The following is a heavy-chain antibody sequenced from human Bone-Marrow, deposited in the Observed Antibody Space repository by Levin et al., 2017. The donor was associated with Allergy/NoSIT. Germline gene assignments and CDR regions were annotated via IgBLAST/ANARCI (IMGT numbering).Heavy chain of an antibody. J-gene: IGHJ4*02. CDR1: GFTFNNYA. D-gene: IGHD4-11*01. V-gene: IGHV3-23*01. CDR3: AKDEYSDYNYSDYDTSGDPTPFYFDF. CDR2: ISGRGDIT. Sequence: PGGSLRLSCAASGFTFNNYAMSWVRQAPGKGLEWVSGISGRGDITYYADSVKGRFTISRDSSKNTLHLQMNTLRAEDTAMYYCAKDEYSDYNYSDYDTSGDPTPFYFDFWGQGTLVTISS.